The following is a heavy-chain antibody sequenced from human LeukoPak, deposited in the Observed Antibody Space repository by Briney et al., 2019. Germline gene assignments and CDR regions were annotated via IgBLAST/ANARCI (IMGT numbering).Heavy chain of an antibody. Sequence: PGGSLRLSCAASGFTFSSYEMNWVRQAPGKGLEWVSSISSSSSYIYYADSVKGRFTISRDNAKNSLYLQMNSLRAKDTAVYYCARSGVGELVHDAFDIWGQGTMVTVSS. V-gene: IGHV3-21*01. J-gene: IGHJ3*02. CDR1: GFTFSSYE. D-gene: IGHD1-26*01. CDR3: ARSGVGELVHDAFDI. CDR2: ISSSSSYI.